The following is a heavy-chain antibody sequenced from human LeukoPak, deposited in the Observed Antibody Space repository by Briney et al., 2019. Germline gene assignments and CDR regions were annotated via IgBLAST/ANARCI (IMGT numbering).Heavy chain of an antibody. Sequence: GGSLRLSCAASGFTFSSYAMSWVRQAPGKGLEWVSAISGSGGSTYYADSVKGRFTISRDNSKDTLYLHMNTLRAEDTAVYYCSAPGSSWYFDYWGQGTLVTASS. CDR3: SAPGSSWYFDY. V-gene: IGHV3-23*01. CDR1: GFTFSSYA. D-gene: IGHD6-13*01. CDR2: ISGSGGST. J-gene: IGHJ4*02.